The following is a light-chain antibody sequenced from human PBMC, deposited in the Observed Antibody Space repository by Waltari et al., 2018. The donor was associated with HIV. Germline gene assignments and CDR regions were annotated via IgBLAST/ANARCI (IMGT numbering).Light chain of an antibody. J-gene: IGLJ3*02. V-gene: IGLV3-25*03. Sequence: SYELTPPPSVSVSPGQTARITCSGDALPKQYAYWYQQKPGQAPVAVIYKDSERPSGIPERFSGSSSGTTVTLTISGVQAEDEADYYCQSADSSGTWVFGGGTELTVL. CDR3: QSADSSGTWV. CDR1: ALPKQY. CDR2: KDS.